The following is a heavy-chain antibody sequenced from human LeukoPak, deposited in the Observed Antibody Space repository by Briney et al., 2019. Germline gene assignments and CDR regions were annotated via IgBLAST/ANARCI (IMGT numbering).Heavy chain of an antibody. CDR1: GFSFCSYS. CDR2: ISSRSATI. J-gene: IGHJ4*02. D-gene: IGHD6-13*01. CDR3: ARDPLSSSSFDL. V-gene: IGHV3-48*01. Sequence: PGGSLRLSCAASGFSFCSYSMNWVRQAPGKGLEWVSYISSRSATIYYADSVKGRFTISRDNAKNSLYLQMNSLRAEDTAVYYCARDPLSSSSFDLWGQGTLVTVSS.